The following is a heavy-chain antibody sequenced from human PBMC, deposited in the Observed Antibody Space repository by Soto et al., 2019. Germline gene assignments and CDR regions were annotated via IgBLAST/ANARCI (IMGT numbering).Heavy chain of an antibody. V-gene: IGHV3-33*01. CDR1: GFTFSSYG. J-gene: IGHJ4*02. Sequence: QVQLVESGGGVVQPGRSLRLSCAASGFTFSSYGMHWFRQAPGKGLEWVAVIWFDGRNKYYADSVKGRFTISRDNSKNALYLQMKSLRVEGTAVYYCARGYGDHWGQGTLVTVSS. CDR2: IWFDGRNK. D-gene: IGHD4-17*01. CDR3: ARGYGDH.